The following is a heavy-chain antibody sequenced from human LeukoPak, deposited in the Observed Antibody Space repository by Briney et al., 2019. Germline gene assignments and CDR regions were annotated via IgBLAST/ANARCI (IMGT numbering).Heavy chain of an antibody. D-gene: IGHD3-3*01. J-gene: IGHJ5*02. V-gene: IGHV3-23*01. CDR3: AKDFAIVRFLEWLGEGYNWFDP. Sequence: PGGSLRLSCAASGFTFSSYAMSWVRQAPGKGLEWVSAISGSGGSTYYADSVKGRFTISRDNSKNTLYLQMNSLRAEDTAVYYCAKDFAIVRFLEWLGEGYNWFDPWGQGTLVTVSS. CDR1: GFTFSSYA. CDR2: ISGSGGST.